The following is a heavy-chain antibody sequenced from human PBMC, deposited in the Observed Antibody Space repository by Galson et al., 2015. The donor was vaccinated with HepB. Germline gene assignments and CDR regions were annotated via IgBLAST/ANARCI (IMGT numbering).Heavy chain of an antibody. CDR3: ARQLSTSFAY. J-gene: IGHJ4*02. Sequence: SLRLSCAASGFTFSSYEMNWARQAPGKGPEWVSYISASGRTIYYTDSVKGRFTISRDNAKNSLSLQMNSLRVEDTAIYYCARQLSTSFAYWGQGTLVTVSS. CDR1: GFTFSSYE. V-gene: IGHV3-48*03. CDR2: ISASGRTI. D-gene: IGHD2-2*01.